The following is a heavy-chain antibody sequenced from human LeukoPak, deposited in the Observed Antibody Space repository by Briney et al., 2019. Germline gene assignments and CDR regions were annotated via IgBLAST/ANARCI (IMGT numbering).Heavy chain of an antibody. CDR3: ARDQYYYDSSGYSQFDY. D-gene: IGHD3-22*01. CDR1: GGSISSYY. V-gene: IGHV4-4*07. Sequence: SETLSLTCTVSGGSISSYYWSWIWQPAGKGLEWIGRIYTSGRTNYNPSLTSRVTMSVDTSKNTCSLQLSSATAADPAVYYCARDQYYYDSSGYSQFDYWGQGTLVTVSS. CDR2: IYTSGRT. J-gene: IGHJ4*02.